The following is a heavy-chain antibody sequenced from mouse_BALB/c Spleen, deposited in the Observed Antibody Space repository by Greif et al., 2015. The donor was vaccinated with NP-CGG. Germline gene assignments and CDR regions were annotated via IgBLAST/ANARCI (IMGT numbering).Heavy chain of an antibody. Sequence: QVQLQQSGAELAKPGASVKMSCKASGYTFTSYWMHWVKQRPGQGLEWIGYINPSTGYTEYNQKFKDKATLTADKSSSXAYMQLSSLTSEDSAVYYCARKGTTVVDYFDYWGQGTTLTVSS. CDR1: GYTFTSYW. CDR3: ARKGTTVVDYFDY. CDR2: INPSTGYT. D-gene: IGHD1-1*01. V-gene: IGHV1-7*01. J-gene: IGHJ2*01.